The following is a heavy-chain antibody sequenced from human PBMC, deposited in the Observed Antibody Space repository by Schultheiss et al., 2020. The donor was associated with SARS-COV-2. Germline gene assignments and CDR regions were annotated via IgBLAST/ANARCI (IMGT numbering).Heavy chain of an antibody. CDR2: IYYSGST. Sequence: SETLSLTCTVSGGSISSYYWSWIRQPPGKGLEWIGYIYYSGSTNYNPSLKSRVTISVDTSKNQFSLKLSSVTAADTAVYYCARDTYSSSQTTLSYYYYGMDVWGQGTTVTVSS. J-gene: IGHJ6*02. CDR1: GGSISSYY. CDR3: ARDTYSSSQTTLSYYYYGMDV. V-gene: IGHV4-59*01. D-gene: IGHD6-6*01.